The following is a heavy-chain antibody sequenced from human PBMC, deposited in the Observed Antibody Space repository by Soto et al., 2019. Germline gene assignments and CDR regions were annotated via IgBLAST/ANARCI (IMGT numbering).Heavy chain of an antibody. Sequence: SETLSLTCTVSGGSIRSYYWSWIRQPPGKGLEWIGYIYYRGGTNYNPSLKSRVTISVDTSKNHISLKLSSVTAADTAVYYCARGTAAAGYYMDVWGKGTTVTVSS. V-gene: IGHV4-59*08. CDR1: GGSIRSYY. CDR2: IYYRGGT. CDR3: ARGTAAAGYYMDV. J-gene: IGHJ6*03. D-gene: IGHD6-13*01.